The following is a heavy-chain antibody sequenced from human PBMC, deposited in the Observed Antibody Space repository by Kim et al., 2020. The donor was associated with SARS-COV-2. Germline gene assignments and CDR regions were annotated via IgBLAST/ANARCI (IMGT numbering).Heavy chain of an antibody. J-gene: IGHJ6*02. D-gene: IGHD5-18*01. CDR1: GFTFSSYG. CDR3: ARDRVQLRTWVGYGMDV. V-gene: IGHV3-33*01. CDR2: IWYDGSNK. Sequence: GGSLRLSCAASGFTFSSYGMHWVRQAPGKGLEWVAVIWYDGSNKYYADSVKGRFTISRDNSKNTLYLQMNSLRAEDTAVYYCARDRVQLRTWVGYGMDVWGQGTTVTVSS.